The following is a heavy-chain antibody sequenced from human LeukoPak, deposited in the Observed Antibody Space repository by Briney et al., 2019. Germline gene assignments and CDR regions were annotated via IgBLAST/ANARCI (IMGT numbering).Heavy chain of an antibody. Sequence: GESLKISCKGPGYTFTSYWIAWVRQMPGKGLEWMGIIYPGDSDTRYSPSLQGQVTISADKSISTAYLQCSSLKASDTAMYYCAVYSSNYWFDPWGQGTLVTVSS. CDR3: AVYSSNYWFDP. CDR2: IYPGDSDT. V-gene: IGHV5-51*01. J-gene: IGHJ5*02. CDR1: GYTFTSYW. D-gene: IGHD2-2*01.